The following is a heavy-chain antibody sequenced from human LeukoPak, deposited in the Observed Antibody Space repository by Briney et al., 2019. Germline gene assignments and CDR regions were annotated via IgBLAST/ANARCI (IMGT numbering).Heavy chain of an antibody. J-gene: IGHJ4*02. CDR2: INRSGST. V-gene: IGHV4-34*01. CDR3: ARARRYSYGYGDY. CDR1: GGSFSGYY. D-gene: IGHD5-18*01. Sequence: PSETLSLTCAVYGGSFSGYYWSWIRQPPGKGLEWIGEINRSGSTNYNPSLKSRVTISVDTSKNQFSLKLSSVTAADTAVYYCARARRYSYGYGDYWGQGTLVTVSS.